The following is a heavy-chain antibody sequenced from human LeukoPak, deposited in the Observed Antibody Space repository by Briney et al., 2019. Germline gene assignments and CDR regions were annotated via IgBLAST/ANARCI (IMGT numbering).Heavy chain of an antibody. Sequence: TSETLSLTCAVYGGSFSGYYWSWIRQPPGKGLEWIGEINHGGTTNYNPSLKSRIIISVDTSKNQFSLKLTSMTAADTAVYCCARGESIFRVWGQGTAVIVSS. V-gene: IGHV4-34*01. J-gene: IGHJ6*02. CDR1: GGSFSGYY. CDR3: ARGESIFRV. D-gene: IGHD3-3*01. CDR2: INHGGTT.